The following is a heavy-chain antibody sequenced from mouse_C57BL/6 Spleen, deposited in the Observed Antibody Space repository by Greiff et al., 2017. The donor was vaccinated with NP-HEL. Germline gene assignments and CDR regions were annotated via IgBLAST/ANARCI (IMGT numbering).Heavy chain of an antibody. D-gene: IGHD1-3*01. CDR2: ISSGSSTI. CDR1: GFTFSDYG. V-gene: IGHV5-17*01. CDR3: AKLTPFAY. J-gene: IGHJ3*01. Sequence: EVKLAESGGGLVKPGGSLQLSCAASGFTFSDYGMHWVRQAPEKGLEWVAYISSGSSTIYYADTVTGRFTISRDKAKNPLFLQMTSLRSEDTAMYYCAKLTPFAYWGQGTLVTVSA.